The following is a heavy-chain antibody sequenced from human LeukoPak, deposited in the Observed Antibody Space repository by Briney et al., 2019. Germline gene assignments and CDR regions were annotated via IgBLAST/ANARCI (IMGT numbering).Heavy chain of an antibody. CDR2: VSPSGGRT. CDR3: AKVRGVYCSSPACYYYDS. Sequence: VQPGGSLRLSCGASGFTFSSYAMSWVRQTPGRGLEWVAGVSPSGGRTLYADSVEGRFTISRDNSNDTVYLQLSSLRAEDSALYYCAKVRGVYCSSPACYYYDSWGQGTPVTVSS. J-gene: IGHJ4*02. D-gene: IGHD2-2*01. V-gene: IGHV3-23*01. CDR1: GFTFSSYA.